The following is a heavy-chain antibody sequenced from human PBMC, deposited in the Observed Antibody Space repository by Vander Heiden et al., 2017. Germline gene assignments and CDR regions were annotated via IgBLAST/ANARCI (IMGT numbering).Heavy chain of an antibody. J-gene: IGHJ6*02. Sequence: ELQLVESGGGFVQPGGSRRLSCAGSGFTFSYYYIHWMRQAPGKGLVWVSNINSDGSITNYADSVKGRFTISRNNAKSTVYLQMNNLRAEDTAVYYCARGNYGMDVWGQGTTVTVS. CDR1: GFTFSYYY. CDR3: ARGNYGMDV. CDR2: INSDGSIT. V-gene: IGHV3-74*01.